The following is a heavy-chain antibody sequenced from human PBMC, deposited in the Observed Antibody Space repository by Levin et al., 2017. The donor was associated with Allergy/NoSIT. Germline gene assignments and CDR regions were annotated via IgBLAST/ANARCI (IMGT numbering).Heavy chain of an antibody. Sequence: GGSLRLSCAASGFTFSSYGMHWVRQAPGKGLEWVGVISYDGSNKYYADSVKGRFIISRDNSKNTLYLQMNSLRTEDTAVYYCAKDDYSSAWLPGYWGQGTLVTVSS. CDR2: ISYDGSNK. CDR1: GFTFSSYG. CDR3: AKDDYSSAWLPGY. D-gene: IGHD6-19*01. J-gene: IGHJ4*02. V-gene: IGHV3-30*18.